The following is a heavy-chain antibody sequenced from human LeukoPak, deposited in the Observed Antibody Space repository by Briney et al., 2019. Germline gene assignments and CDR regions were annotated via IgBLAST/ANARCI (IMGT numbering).Heavy chain of an antibody. J-gene: IGHJ4*02. CDR3: ARRYYYYDSSGYYYPDGYNY. Sequence: ASVKVSCKASGYTFTSYDINWVRQATGQGLEWMGWMNPNSGNTGYAQKFQGRVTMTRNTSISTAYMELSSLRSEDTAVYYCARRYYYYDSSGYYYPDGYNYRGQGTLVTVSS. CDR1: GYTFTSYD. V-gene: IGHV1-8*01. D-gene: IGHD3-22*01. CDR2: MNPNSGNT.